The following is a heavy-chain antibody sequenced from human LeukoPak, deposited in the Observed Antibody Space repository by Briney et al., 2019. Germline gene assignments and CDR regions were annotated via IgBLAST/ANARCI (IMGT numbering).Heavy chain of an antibody. CDR2: IYTSGST. V-gene: IGHV4-4*07. J-gene: IGHJ6*03. D-gene: IGHD5-12*01. CDR1: GGSISSYY. CDR3: ARDFMVATMGPSPDYYYYYMDV. Sequence: PSETLSLTCTVSGGSISSYYWSWIRQPAGKGLEWIGRIYTSGSTNYNPSLKSRVTMSVDTSKNQFSLKLSSVTAADTAVYYCARDFMVATMGPSPDYYYYYMDVWGKGTTVTISS.